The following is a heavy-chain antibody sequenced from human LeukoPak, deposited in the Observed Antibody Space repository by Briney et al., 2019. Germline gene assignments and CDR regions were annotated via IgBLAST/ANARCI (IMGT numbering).Heavy chain of an antibody. D-gene: IGHD1-1*01. V-gene: IGHV3-48*03. CDR2: ISSSGSTI. J-gene: IGHJ4*02. CDR3: VRDRAGLGVTTLDY. CDR1: GFTFSSYE. Sequence: PGGSLRLSCAASGFTFSSYEMNWVRQAPGQGLEWVSYISSSGSTIYYADSVKGRFTISRDNAKNSLYLLMDSLRAEDTAVYYCVRDRAGLGVTTLDYWAQGSLVTVSS.